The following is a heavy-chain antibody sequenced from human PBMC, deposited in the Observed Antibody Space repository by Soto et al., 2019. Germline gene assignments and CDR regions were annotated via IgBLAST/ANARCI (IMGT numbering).Heavy chain of an antibody. D-gene: IGHD3-10*01. V-gene: IGHV4-39*01. Sequence: QLQLQESGPGLVKPSETLSLTCTVSGGSISSSGYYWGWIRQPPGKGLEWIGTISYSGSTYYNPSLKSRVTMSGDTSNNQFSLKLSYVTAADTAVYYCARRRVLFGSRSDNYYGMDVWGLGTTVTVSS. CDR3: ARRRVLFGSRSDNYYGMDV. CDR1: GGSISSSGYY. J-gene: IGHJ6*02. CDR2: ISYSGST.